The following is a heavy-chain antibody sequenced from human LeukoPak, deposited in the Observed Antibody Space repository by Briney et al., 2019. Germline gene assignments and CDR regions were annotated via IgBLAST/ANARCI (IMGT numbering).Heavy chain of an antibody. V-gene: IGHV3-20*04. CDR1: GFTFDDYG. J-gene: IGHJ4*02. CDR3: ARTNSSGWYFDY. D-gene: IGHD6-19*01. CDR2: INWNGGST. Sequence: GRSLRLSCAASGFTFDDYGMSWVRQAPGKGLEWVSGINWNGGSTGYADSVKGRFTISRDNAKNSLYLQMNSLRAEDTALYYCARTNSSGWYFDYWGQGTLVTVSS.